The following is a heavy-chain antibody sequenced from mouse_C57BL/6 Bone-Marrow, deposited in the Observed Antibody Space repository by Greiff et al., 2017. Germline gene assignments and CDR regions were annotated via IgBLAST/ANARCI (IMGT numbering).Heavy chain of an antibody. Sequence: EVKLMESGGGLVQPGGSLSLSCAASGFIFTDYYMSWVCQPPGKALEWWGCNRNKAKGYTTEYSASVKGQFNISRDNSQSILYLQMNALRAEDSATYCCARSHYDGYYWYFDVWGTETTVGVSS. D-gene: IGHD2-3*01. V-gene: IGHV7-3*01. J-gene: IGHJ1*03. CDR2: NRNKAKGYTT. CDR1: GFIFTDYY. CDR3: ARSHYDGYYWYFDV.